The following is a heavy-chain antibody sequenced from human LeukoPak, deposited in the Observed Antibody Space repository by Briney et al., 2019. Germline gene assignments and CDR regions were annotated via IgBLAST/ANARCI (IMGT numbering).Heavy chain of an antibody. CDR2: IYYSGST. CDR3: ARAGPASGKIMDV. Sequence: SQTLSLTCAVSGGSISGGGYYWSWIRQHPGKGLGWIGYIYYSGSTYYNPSLKSRVTISVDTSKNQFSLKLSSVTPADTAVYYCARAGPASGKIMDVWGKGTTVTVSS. CDR1: GGSISGGGYY. D-gene: IGHD6-19*01. V-gene: IGHV4-31*11. J-gene: IGHJ6*03.